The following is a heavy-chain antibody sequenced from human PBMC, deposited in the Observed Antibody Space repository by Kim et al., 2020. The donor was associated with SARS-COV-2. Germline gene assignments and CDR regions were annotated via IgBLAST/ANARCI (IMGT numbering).Heavy chain of an antibody. D-gene: IGHD5-12*01. V-gene: IGHV4-38-2*02. Sequence: SETLSLTCTVSGYSISSGYYWGWILQPPGKGLEWIGSIYHSGSTYYNPSLKSRVTISVDTSKNQFSLKLSSVTAADTAVYYCARGGDGYTPGDSYYFDYWGQGTLVTVSS. CDR1: GYSISSGYY. CDR2: IYHSGST. CDR3: ARGGDGYTPGDSYYFDY. J-gene: IGHJ4*02.